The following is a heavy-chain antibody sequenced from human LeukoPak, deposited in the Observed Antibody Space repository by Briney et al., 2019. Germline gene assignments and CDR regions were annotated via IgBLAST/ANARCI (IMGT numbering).Heavy chain of an antibody. CDR1: GGSISGYY. Sequence: SETLSLTCTVSGGSISGYYWSWIRQPPGKGLEWIGYIYYSGSTNYNPSLKSRVTISVDTSKNQFSLKLSSVTAADTAVYYCARRGYGSGNWFDPWGQGTLVTVSS. D-gene: IGHD3-10*01. CDR2: IYYSGST. CDR3: ARRGYGSGNWFDP. J-gene: IGHJ5*02. V-gene: IGHV4-59*12.